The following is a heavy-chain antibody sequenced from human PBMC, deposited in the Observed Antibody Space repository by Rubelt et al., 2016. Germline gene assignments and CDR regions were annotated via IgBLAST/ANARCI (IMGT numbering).Heavy chain of an antibody. Sequence: QVQLQESGPGLVKPSGSLSLTCAVSGGSISSSNWWSWVRQPPGKGLRWTGEISPCWTTNYHPSTTVCVTILVEKSENQCSLKLSSVTAADTAVYYCARVGYSSGLYVSDYWGQGTLVTVSS. D-gene: IGHD6-19*01. J-gene: IGHJ4*02. CDR1: GGSISSSNW. CDR2: ISPCWTT. V-gene: IGHV4-4*02. CDR3: ARVGYSSGLYVSDY.